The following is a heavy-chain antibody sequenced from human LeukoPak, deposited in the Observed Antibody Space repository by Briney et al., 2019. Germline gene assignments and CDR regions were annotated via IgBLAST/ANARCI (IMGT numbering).Heavy chain of an antibody. V-gene: IGHV3-53*01. J-gene: IGHJ5*02. Sequence: GGSLRLSCAAFGFTVSNNFLSWVRQAPGKGLEWVSVLYSGGTTFYADSVKGRFTISRDNSMNTLYLQMSSLRAEDAAVYYCAKFTAAAPWGWFDPWGQGTLVTVSS. CDR2: LYSGGTT. D-gene: IGHD6-13*01. CDR3: AKFTAAAPWGWFDP. CDR1: GFTVSNNF.